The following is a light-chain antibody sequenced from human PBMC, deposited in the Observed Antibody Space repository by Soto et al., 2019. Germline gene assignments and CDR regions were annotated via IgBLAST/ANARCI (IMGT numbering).Light chain of an antibody. CDR1: SSNIGAGYD. Sequence: QSVLTQPPSVPGAPGQRVTISCTGGSSNIGAGYDVHWYQQLPGTAPKLLIYGNSNRPSGVPDRFSGSKSGTSASLAITGLQAEDEADYYCQSYDSSLSGSYVFGTGTKVTVL. CDR2: GNS. J-gene: IGLJ1*01. V-gene: IGLV1-40*01. CDR3: QSYDSSLSGSYV.